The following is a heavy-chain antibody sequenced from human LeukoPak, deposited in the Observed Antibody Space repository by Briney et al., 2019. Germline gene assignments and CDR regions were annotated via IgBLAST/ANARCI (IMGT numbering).Heavy chain of an antibody. CDR2: FSGSSRSI. CDR1: GFTFSRYS. D-gene: IGHD6-19*01. Sequence: GGSLRLSCAASGFTFSRYSMNWVRQAPGKGLEWVSSFSGSSRSIYYADSVKGRFTISRDNAKNSLFLQMNSLRAEDTAVYYCAREGENGWSEAFDYWGQGTLVTVSS. CDR3: AREGENGWSEAFDY. V-gene: IGHV3-21*01. J-gene: IGHJ4*02.